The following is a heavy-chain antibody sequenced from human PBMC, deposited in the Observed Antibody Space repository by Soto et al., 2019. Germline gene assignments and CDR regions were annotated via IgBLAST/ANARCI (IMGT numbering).Heavy chain of an antibody. Sequence: SETLCLTCTFSVCDINTGYYCICIRHPPGKCLEWIGHIYYTGGTFENPSLKSRLTMSIDTSKNQFSLKLSSVTASDTAVYYCARNAASKNFDSRRYYPHSEPWGQGNKVNVSS. D-gene: IGHD3-22*01. V-gene: IGHV4-30-4*01. CDR3: ARNAASKNFDSRRYYPHSEP. J-gene: IGHJ5*02. CDR1: VCDINTGYY. CDR2: IYYTGGT.